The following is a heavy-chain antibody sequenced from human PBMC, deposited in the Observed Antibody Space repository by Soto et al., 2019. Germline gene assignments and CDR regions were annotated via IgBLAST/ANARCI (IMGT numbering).Heavy chain of an antibody. J-gene: IGHJ4*02. Sequence: QVQLQEMGPGLVKPSQTLTITCTVSGDSVNSAYWSWIRQLPGKGLEWMGHIHHTGRTFYNPSLKSRVEISIDTSKPLFSLKMRSITAADTAVYYCARTDAYNSSFFDSWGQGAVVTVSS. V-gene: IGHV4-31*03. CDR1: GDSVNSAY. D-gene: IGHD6-6*01. CDR2: IHHTGRT. CDR3: ARTDAYNSSFFDS.